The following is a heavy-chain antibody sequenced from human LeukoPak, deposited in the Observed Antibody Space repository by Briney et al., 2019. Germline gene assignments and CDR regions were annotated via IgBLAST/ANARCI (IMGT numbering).Heavy chain of an antibody. J-gene: IGHJ4*02. CDR2: ISWDGGST. CDR1: GFTFDDYT. D-gene: IGHD1-26*01. V-gene: IGHV3-43*01. Sequence: GGSLRLSCAASGFTFDDYTMHWVRQAPGKGLEWVSLISWDGGSTYYADSVKGRFTISRDNSKNSLYLQMNSLRTEDTALYYCAKGYSGSPTNIDYWGQGTLVTVSS. CDR3: AKGYSGSPTNIDY.